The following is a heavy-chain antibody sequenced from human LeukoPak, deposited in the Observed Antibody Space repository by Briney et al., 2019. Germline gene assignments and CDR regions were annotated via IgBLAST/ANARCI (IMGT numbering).Heavy chain of an antibody. CDR1: GFTFSSYA. J-gene: IGHJ4*02. CDR3: AKFDY. Sequence: GGSLRLSCAASGFTFSSYAMNWVRQAPGKGLEWVSGISAGGSTTYADSVKGRFTISRDNSQNTLHLQMNSLRAEDTALYHCAKFDYWGQGTLVTVSS. CDR2: ISAGGST. V-gene: IGHV3-23*01.